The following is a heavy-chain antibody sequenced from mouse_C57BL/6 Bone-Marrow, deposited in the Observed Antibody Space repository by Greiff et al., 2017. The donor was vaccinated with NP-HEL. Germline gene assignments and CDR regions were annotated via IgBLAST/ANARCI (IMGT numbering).Heavy chain of an antibody. V-gene: IGHV1-53*01. D-gene: IGHD2-4*01. CDR3: ARGGLRHLDY. J-gene: IGHJ2*01. Sequence: QVQLQQPGTELVKPGASVKLSCTASGYTFTSYWMHWVQQRPGHGLEWIGNINPSNGGTNYNEKFKSKATLTLDKSSSTAYMQLSSLTSEDSAVYYCARGGLRHLDYWGQGTTLTVSS. CDR2: INPSNGGT. CDR1: GYTFTSYW.